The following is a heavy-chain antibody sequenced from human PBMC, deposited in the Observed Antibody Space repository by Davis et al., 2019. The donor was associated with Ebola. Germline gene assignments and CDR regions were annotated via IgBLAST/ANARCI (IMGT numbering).Heavy chain of an antibody. CDR2: IQYDGENK. CDR1: GFTFRSYA. CDR3: ARDGACSGGSCYSHGMDV. V-gene: IGHV3-30*03. J-gene: IGHJ6*02. Sequence: GESLKISCTASGFTFRSYAMSWVRLAPGKGLEWVATIQYDGENKYYADSLKGRFTISSDSSKHTLYLQMNSLRAEDTAVYYCARDGACSGGSCYSHGMDVWGQGTTVTVSS. D-gene: IGHD2-15*01.